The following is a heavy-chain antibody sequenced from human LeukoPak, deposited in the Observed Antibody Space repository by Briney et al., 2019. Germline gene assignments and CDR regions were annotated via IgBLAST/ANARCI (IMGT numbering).Heavy chain of an antibody. V-gene: IGHV5-51*01. CDR2: IYPGDSDT. CDR1: GYSFTSYW. D-gene: IGHD5-18*01. J-gene: IGHJ4*02. Sequence: GESLKISCKGSGYSFTSYWIGWVRRMPGKGLEWMGIIYPGDSDTRYSPSFQGQVTISADKSINTAYLHWSTLKASDSATYYCAGRGFSSEEYDYWGQGTLVTVSS. CDR3: AGRGFSSEEYDY.